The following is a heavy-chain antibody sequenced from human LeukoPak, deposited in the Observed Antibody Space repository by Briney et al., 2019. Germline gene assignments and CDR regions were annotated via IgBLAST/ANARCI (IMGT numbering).Heavy chain of an antibody. CDR1: GGSISSYY. D-gene: IGHD6-13*01. Sequence: SETLSLTCTVSGGSISSYYWSWIRQPSGRGLEWIGYIYYSGSTNYNPSLNSRVTISVDTSKNQFSLKLSSVTAADTAVYYCARDLEIAAAGPYYYYMDVWGKGTTVTVSS. V-gene: IGHV4-59*01. CDR3: ARDLEIAAAGPYYYYMDV. CDR2: IYYSGST. J-gene: IGHJ6*03.